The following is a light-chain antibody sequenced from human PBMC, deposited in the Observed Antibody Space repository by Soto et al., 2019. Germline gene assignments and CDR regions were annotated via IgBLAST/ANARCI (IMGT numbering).Light chain of an antibody. CDR2: EVS. Sequence: DIVMTQTPLSLSVTPGQPASISCKSSQSLLGSDGKTYLSWYLQKPGHPPQLLIFEVSNHFSGVSDSFSGSGSGTDFPLKISRVEAEDVGVYYCMQSVQFPRTFGGGTKVEIK. CDR1: QSLLGSDGKTY. V-gene: IGKV2D-29*01. CDR3: MQSVQFPRT. J-gene: IGKJ4*01.